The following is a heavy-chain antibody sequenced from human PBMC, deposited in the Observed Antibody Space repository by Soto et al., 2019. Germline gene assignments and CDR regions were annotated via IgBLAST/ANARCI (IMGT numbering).Heavy chain of an antibody. V-gene: IGHV1-58*01. Sequence: ASVKVSCKASGFTFTSSAVQWVRQARGQRLEWIGWIVVGSGNTNYAQKMQERVTITRDMSTSTAYMELSSLRSEDTAVYYCAADSGNIVVVVAARDYGMDVCGQGTTVTDS. J-gene: IGHJ6*02. CDR3: AADSGNIVVVVAARDYGMDV. D-gene: IGHD2-15*01. CDR1: GFTFTSSA. CDR2: IVVGSGNT.